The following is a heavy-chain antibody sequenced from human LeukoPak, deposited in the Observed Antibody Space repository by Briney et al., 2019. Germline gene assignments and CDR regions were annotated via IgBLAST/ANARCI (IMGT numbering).Heavy chain of an antibody. Sequence: SETLSLTCTVSGGSISSGVSFWSWVRQPPGKGLEWIGYIFYTGSTFSKPSLKSRVTISVDTSRNQFSLNLRSVTAADTAVYYCARVLGSAGSTLRPPDSWGQGTLATVSS. CDR3: ARVLGSAGSTLRPPDS. J-gene: IGHJ4*02. CDR1: GGSISSGVSF. V-gene: IGHV4-30-4*01. CDR2: IFYTGST. D-gene: IGHD2-21*01.